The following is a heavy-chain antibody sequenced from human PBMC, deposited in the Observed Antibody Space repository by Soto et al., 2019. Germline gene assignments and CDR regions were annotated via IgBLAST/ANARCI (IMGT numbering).Heavy chain of an antibody. V-gene: IGHV3-74*01. D-gene: IGHD3-22*01. CDR2: IKNDGSGT. Sequence: EVQLVESGGGLVQPGGSLRLSCAASGFTFSTYWMHWVRQAPGKGLVWVSRIKNDGSGTYYVDSVEGRFTISRDNAKNTRYLQMNSVRAEDTAVYYCVRGDGDYYDGNGYLGRHWGQGTLVTVSS. J-gene: IGHJ4*02. CDR1: GFTFSTYW. CDR3: VRGDGDYYDGNGYLGRH.